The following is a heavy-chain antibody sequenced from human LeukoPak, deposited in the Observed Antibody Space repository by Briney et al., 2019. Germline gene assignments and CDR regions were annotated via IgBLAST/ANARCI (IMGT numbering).Heavy chain of an antibody. J-gene: IGHJ6*03. D-gene: IGHD1-26*01. CDR3: ARHQLGATRSMDV. CDR2: IYHSGGT. CDR1: HYSITSGYY. Sequence: SETLSLTCSVSHYSITSGYYWGWIRQPPGKGLEWIGNIYHSGGTGYNPSLKSRVTISVDTSKNQVSLKLTSVTAADTAVYHCARHQLGATRSMDVWGKGTTVTISS. V-gene: IGHV4-38-2*01.